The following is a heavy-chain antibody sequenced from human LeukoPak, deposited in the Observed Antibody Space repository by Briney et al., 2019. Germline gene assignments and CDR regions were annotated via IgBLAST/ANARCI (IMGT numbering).Heavy chain of an antibody. CDR3: ATEGRIQLWWRDRYYFDY. CDR2: MNPNSGNT. CDR1: GYTFTSYD. J-gene: IGHJ4*02. V-gene: IGHV1-8*01. Sequence: ASVKVSCKASGYTFTSYDINWVRQATGQGLEWMGWMNPNSGNTGYAQKFQGRVTMTRNTSISTAYMELSSLRSEDTAVYYCATEGRIQLWWRDRYYFDYWGQGTLVTVSS. D-gene: IGHD5-18*01.